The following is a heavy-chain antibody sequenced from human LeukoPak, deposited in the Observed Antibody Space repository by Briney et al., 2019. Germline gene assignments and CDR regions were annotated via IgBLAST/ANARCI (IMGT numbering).Heavy chain of an antibody. J-gene: IGHJ4*02. V-gene: IGHV4-61*02. CDR3: ARVRAAAGIRVFDY. Sequence: SQTLSLTCTVSGGSISSGSYYWSWIRQPAGKGLEWIGRIYTSGSTNYNPSLKSRVTISVDTSKNQFSLKLSSVTAADTAVYYCARVRAAAGIRVFDYWGQGTLVTVSS. CDR1: GGSISSGSYY. D-gene: IGHD6-13*01. CDR2: IYTSGST.